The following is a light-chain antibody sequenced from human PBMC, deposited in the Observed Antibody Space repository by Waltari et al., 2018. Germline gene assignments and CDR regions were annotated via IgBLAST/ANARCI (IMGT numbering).Light chain of an antibody. J-gene: IGKJ2*01. CDR2: GAS. Sequence: DIQMTQSPSSLSAFVGDRVTITCRASQTIHTSLSWYQVKPGKPPRLLIYGASTLASGVPSRFSCGGAGTEFTLTISTLQREDFATYSCQQFFTLPFTFGQGT. CDR1: QTIHTS. CDR3: QQFFTLPFT. V-gene: IGKV1-39*01.